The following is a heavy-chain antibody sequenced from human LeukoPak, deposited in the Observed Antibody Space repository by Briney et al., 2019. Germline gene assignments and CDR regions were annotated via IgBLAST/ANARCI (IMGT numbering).Heavy chain of an antibody. V-gene: IGHV3-15*01. CDR1: GFTFTKAW. Sequence: GGSLRLSCTASGFTFTKAWMSWVRQAPGKGLEWVGRIKSKTAGETTDYAAPVNGRFTISRDDSKNTLYLQMNSLKTEDTAAYYCTTGWWSSPFFDYWGQGSLVTVSS. D-gene: IGHD1-26*01. CDR3: TTGWWSSPFFDY. CDR2: IKSKTAGETT. J-gene: IGHJ4*02.